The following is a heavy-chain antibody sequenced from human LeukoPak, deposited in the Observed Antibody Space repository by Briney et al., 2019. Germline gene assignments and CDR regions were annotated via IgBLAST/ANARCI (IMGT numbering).Heavy chain of an antibody. J-gene: IGHJ4*02. CDR2: INPDSGVT. D-gene: IGHD6-13*01. CDR1: GGTFSSYA. Sequence: ASVKVSCKASGGTFSSYAISWVRQAPGQGLEWMGWINPDSGVTMYAQKFQDRVTMTRDTSINTAYMEVSSLRSDDTAVYYCARDRDNSAGTFDYWGQGTLVTVSS. CDR3: ARDRDNSAGTFDY. V-gene: IGHV1-2*02.